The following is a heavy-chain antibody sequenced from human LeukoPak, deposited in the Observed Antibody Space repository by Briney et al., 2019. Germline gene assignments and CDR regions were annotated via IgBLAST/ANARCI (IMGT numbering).Heavy chain of an antibody. CDR2: IYHSGST. CDR3: ARDRYGSGSYKDY. D-gene: IGHD3-10*01. Sequence: SETLSLTCAVSGGSISSSNWWSWVRQPPGKGLEWIGEIYHSGSTNYNPSLESRVTISVDKSKNQFSLKLSSVTAADTAVYYSARDRYGSGSYKDYWGQGTLVTVSS. V-gene: IGHV4-4*02. J-gene: IGHJ4*02. CDR1: GGSISSSNW.